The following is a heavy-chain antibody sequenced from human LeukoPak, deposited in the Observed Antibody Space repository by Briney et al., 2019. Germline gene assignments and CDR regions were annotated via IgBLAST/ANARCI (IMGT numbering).Heavy chain of an antibody. V-gene: IGHV3-53*01. J-gene: IGHJ4*02. CDR1: GFTVSSNY. Sequence: GGSLRLSCAASGFTVSSNYMSWVRQAPGKGLEWVSVIYSGGSAYFADSVKSRFTISRDNSKNTLYLQMNSLRAEDTAVYYCARGRRHSGTYYADYWGQGTLVTVSS. CDR2: IYSGGSA. CDR3: ARGRRHSGTYYADY. D-gene: IGHD1-26*01.